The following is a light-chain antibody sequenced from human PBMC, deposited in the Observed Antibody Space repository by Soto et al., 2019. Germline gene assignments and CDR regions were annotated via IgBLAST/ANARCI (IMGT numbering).Light chain of an antibody. CDR2: DVS. Sequence: QSALTQPRSVSGSPGQSVTISCAGTSSDVGGYNFVSWYQQHPGKAPKLMIHDVSERPSGVPDRFSGSKSGNTASLTISGLQADDEADYYCCSYAGSSTVVFGGGTKLTVL. CDR1: SSDVGGYNF. J-gene: IGLJ3*02. V-gene: IGLV2-11*01. CDR3: CSYAGSSTVV.